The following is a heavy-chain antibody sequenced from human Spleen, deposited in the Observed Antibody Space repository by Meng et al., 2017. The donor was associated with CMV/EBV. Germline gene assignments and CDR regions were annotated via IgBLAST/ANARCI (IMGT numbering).Heavy chain of an antibody. CDR1: GFTFSSYA. CDR3: AKINDYLWGSIYYFDF. Sequence: GESLKISCAASGFTFSSYAMSWVRQAPGKGLEWVSAISGSGGSTYYADSVKGRFTISRDNSKNTLYLQMNNLRAEDTAVYYCAKINDYLWGSIYYFDFWGQGTLVTVSS. CDR2: ISGSGGST. D-gene: IGHD3-16*01. J-gene: IGHJ4*02. V-gene: IGHV3-23*01.